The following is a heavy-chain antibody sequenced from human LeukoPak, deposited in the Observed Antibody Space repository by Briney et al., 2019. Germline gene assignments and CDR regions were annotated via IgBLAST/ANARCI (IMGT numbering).Heavy chain of an antibody. Sequence: SETLSLTCTVSGGSISSYYWSWIRQPPGKGLEWIGYIYYSGSTNYNPSLKSRVTISVDTSKNQFSLKLSSVTAADTAVYYCARINRDGYNSNYFDYWGQRTLVTVSS. D-gene: IGHD5-12*01. V-gene: IGHV4-59*01. CDR3: ARINRDGYNSNYFDY. J-gene: IGHJ4*02. CDR2: IYYSGST. CDR1: GGSISSYY.